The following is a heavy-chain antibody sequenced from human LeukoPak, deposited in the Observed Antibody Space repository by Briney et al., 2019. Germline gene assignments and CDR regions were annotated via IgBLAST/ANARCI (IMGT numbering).Heavy chain of an antibody. V-gene: IGHV1-3*01. CDR1: GYTFTNYA. CDR2: INAGNGNT. J-gene: IGHJ4*02. D-gene: IGHD3-22*01. Sequence: ASVKVSCKASGYTFTNYAMHWVRQAPGQRLEWMGWINAGNGNTKYSQKFQGRVTITRDTSASTAYMELSSLRSEDTAVYYCARRPYYYDSSGYYSKGYFDYWGQGTLVTVSS. CDR3: ARRPYYYDSSGYYSKGYFDY.